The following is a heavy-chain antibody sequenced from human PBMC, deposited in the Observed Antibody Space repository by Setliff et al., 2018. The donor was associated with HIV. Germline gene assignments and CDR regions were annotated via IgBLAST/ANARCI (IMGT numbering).Heavy chain of an antibody. CDR1: GGSFSAYY. CDR3: ARDGGSSGWYFVLGYSDY. Sequence: SETLSLTCAVYGGSFSAYYWSWIRQTPGKGLEWIGEINHSGSTNYNPSLKSRVTISVDTSKNQFSLKLSSVTAADTAVYYCARDGGSSGWYFVLGYSDYWGPGTLVTVSS. V-gene: IGHV4-34*01. J-gene: IGHJ4*02. CDR2: INHSGST. D-gene: IGHD6-19*01.